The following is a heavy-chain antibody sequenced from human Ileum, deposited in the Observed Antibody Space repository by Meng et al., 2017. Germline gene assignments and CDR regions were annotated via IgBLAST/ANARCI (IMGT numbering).Heavy chain of an antibody. Sequence: GSLRLSCTVSGGSVASNSYYWSWIRQPAGKGLEWIGSIYHSGSTYYNPSLKSRVTISVDTSKNQFSLKLSSVTAADTAVYYCAREAYYYDSSGYYVNWFDPWGQGTLVTVSS. CDR3: AREAYYYDSSGYYVNWFDP. CDR2: IYHSGST. CDR1: GGSVASNSYY. V-gene: IGHV4-39*07. J-gene: IGHJ5*02. D-gene: IGHD3-22*01.